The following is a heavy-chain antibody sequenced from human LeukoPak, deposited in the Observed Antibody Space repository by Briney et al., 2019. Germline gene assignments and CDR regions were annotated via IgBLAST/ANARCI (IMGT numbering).Heavy chain of an antibody. Sequence: PSETLSLTCTVSGGSISNYYWSWIRQPPGKGLEWVSAISGSGGSTYYADSVKGRLTISRDNSKNTLYLQMNSLRAEDTAVYYCAKDLYQGEVWYYYGMDVWGQGTTVTVSS. V-gene: IGHV3-23*01. CDR2: ISGSGGST. CDR3: AKDLYQGEVWYYYGMDV. D-gene: IGHD3-16*01. J-gene: IGHJ6*02. CDR1: GGSISNYY.